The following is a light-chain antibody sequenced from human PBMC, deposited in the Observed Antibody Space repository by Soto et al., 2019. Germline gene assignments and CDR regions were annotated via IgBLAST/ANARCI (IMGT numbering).Light chain of an antibody. CDR1: SSDVGAYDY. J-gene: IGLJ1*01. CDR3: SSYTSSSTPLYV. CDR2: DVS. V-gene: IGLV2-14*03. Sequence: QSVLTQPASVSWSPGQSIAISCTGTSSDVGAYDYVSWYQQHPGKAPKLMIYDVSNRPSGVSNRLSGSKSGNTASLTISGLQAEDEADYYCSSYTSSSTPLYVFGTGTKVTVL.